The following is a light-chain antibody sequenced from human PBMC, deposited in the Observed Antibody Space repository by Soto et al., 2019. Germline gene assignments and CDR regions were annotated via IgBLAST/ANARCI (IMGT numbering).Light chain of an antibody. CDR2: GAS. CDR3: QQSYSTPLT. CDR1: QSIGNY. V-gene: IGKV1-39*01. Sequence: DIQMTQSPSSLSASVGDRVTITCRASQSIGNYLNWYQHKPGKAPKLLIYGASSLHSGVPSSFSGSGSGTDFTLTISSLQPEGFATYYCQQSYSTPLTFGGGTKVEIK. J-gene: IGKJ4*01.